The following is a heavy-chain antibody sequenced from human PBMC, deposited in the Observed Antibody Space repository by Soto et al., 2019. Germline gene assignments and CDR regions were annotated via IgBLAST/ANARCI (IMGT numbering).Heavy chain of an antibody. D-gene: IGHD2-21*02. J-gene: IGHJ4*02. Sequence: AAVKVSCKASGYTFTSYYMHWVRQAPRQGLEWMGIINPSGGSTSYAQKFQGRVTMTRDTSTSTVYMELSSLRSEDTAVYYCARDDLPYGGNSGVFDYWGQGTLVTVSS. CDR3: ARDDLPYGGNSGVFDY. CDR2: INPSGGST. V-gene: IGHV1-46*01. CDR1: GYTFTSYY.